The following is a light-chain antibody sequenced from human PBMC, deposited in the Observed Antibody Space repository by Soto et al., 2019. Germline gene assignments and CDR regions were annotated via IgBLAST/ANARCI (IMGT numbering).Light chain of an antibody. V-gene: IGKV3-20*01. J-gene: IGKJ5*01. CDR3: QQYHSSPLVT. CDR1: QSVSSTY. Sequence: EIVLTQSPGTLSLSPGERATLSCRASQSVSSTYLAWYQQKPGQAPRLLIYGASSRATGIPDRFSGSVYGTDFTLTISRLEPVDFAVYYCQQYHSSPLVTFGQGTRLEIK. CDR2: GAS.